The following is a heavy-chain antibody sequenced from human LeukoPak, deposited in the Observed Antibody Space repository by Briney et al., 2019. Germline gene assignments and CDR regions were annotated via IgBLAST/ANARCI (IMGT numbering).Heavy chain of an antibody. CDR1: GGSVRGYY. CDR3: ARWGWLQSVFDY. V-gene: IGHV4-34*01. Sequence: PSETLSLTCAVYGGSVRGYYWSCIRQPPGKGLEWIGEINHSGSTNYNPSLKSRVTISVDTSKNQFSLKLSSVTAADTAVYYCARWGWLQSVFDYWGQGTLVTVSS. J-gene: IGHJ4*02. CDR2: INHSGST. D-gene: IGHD5-24*01.